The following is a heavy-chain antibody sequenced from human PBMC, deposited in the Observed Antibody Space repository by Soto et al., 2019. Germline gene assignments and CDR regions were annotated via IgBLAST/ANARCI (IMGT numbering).Heavy chain of an antibody. J-gene: IGHJ6*03. V-gene: IGHV3-53*04. CDR1: GFTVSSNY. CDR3: ARLGGSGSYYTNYYYYYMDV. D-gene: IGHD3-10*01. CDR2: IYSGGST. Sequence: GGSLRLSCAASGFTVSSNYMSWVRQAPGKGLEWVSVIYSGGSTYYADSVKGRFTISRHNSKNTLYLQMNSLRAEDTAVYYCARLGGSGSYYTNYYYYYMDVWGKGTTVTVSS.